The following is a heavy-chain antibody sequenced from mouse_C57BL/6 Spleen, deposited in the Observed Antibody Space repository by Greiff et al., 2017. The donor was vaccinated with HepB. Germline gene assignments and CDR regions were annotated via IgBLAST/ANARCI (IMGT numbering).Heavy chain of an antibody. CDR3: ARGGDGFPWFAY. J-gene: IGHJ3*01. Sequence: VKLVESGPGLVQPSQSLSITCTVSGFSLTSYGVHWVRQSPGKGLEWLGVIWSGGSTDYNAAFISRLSISKDNSKSQVFFKMNSLQADDTAIYYCARGGDGFPWFAYWGQGTLVTVSA. D-gene: IGHD2-3*01. CDR1: GFSLTSYG. CDR2: IWSGGST. V-gene: IGHV2-2*01.